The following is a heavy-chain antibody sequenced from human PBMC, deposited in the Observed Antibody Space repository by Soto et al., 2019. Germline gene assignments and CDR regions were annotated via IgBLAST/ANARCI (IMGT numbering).Heavy chain of an antibody. Sequence: SETLSLTCTGSGGSITSDCSCGSWIRQAPGEGLEWIGHIFDSGTTYTNPSLRSQVAISLDTSRNHFSLTLSSVTAADTAVYYCARGASRDQVPYWGQGALVPVSS. CDR1: GGSITSDCSC. V-gene: IGHV4-30-4*01. D-gene: IGHD6-6*01. CDR2: IFDSGTT. J-gene: IGHJ4*02. CDR3: ARGASRDQVPY.